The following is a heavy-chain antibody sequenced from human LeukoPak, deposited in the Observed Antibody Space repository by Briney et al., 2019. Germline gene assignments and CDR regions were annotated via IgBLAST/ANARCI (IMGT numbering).Heavy chain of an antibody. CDR3: ARETPAAEGDY. Sequence: SVKVSCKASGGTFSSYAINWVRQAPGQGLEWMGRIIPILGIANYAQKFQGRVTITADKSTSTAYMELSSLRSEDTAVYYCARETPAAEGDYWGQGTLVTVSS. J-gene: IGHJ4*02. CDR1: GGTFSSYA. CDR2: IIPILGIA. D-gene: IGHD2-2*01. V-gene: IGHV1-69*04.